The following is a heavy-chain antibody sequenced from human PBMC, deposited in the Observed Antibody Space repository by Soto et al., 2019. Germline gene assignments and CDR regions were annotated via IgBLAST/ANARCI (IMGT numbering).Heavy chain of an antibody. CDR1: GGSFSVYY. CDR3: ARVQTLRRGVVVVTSIHLGIDY. D-gene: IGHD2-21*02. Sequence: PSETLSLTCAVYGGSFSVYYWSWIRQPPGKGLEWIGEINHSGSTNYNPSLKSRVTISVDTYKNQFSLKLSSVTAADTAVYYCARVQTLRRGVVVVTSIHLGIDYWGQRKLVTVSS. J-gene: IGHJ4*02. CDR2: INHSGST. V-gene: IGHV4-34*01.